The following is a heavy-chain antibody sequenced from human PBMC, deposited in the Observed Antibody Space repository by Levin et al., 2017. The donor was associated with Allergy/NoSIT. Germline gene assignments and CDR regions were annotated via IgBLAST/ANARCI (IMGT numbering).Heavy chain of an antibody. CDR3: ARVNGYYDILTGNKNYYYYGMDV. CDR2: ISSSSSYI. J-gene: IGHJ6*02. CDR1: GFTFSSYS. Sequence: PGGSLRLSCAASGFTFSSYSMKWIRQAPGKGLEWVSCISSSSSYIYYADSVKGRFTISRDNAKKSLYLQMNSLRAEDTAVYYCARVNGYYDILTGNKNYYYYGMDVWGQGTTVTVSS. V-gene: IGHV3-21*01. D-gene: IGHD3-9*01.